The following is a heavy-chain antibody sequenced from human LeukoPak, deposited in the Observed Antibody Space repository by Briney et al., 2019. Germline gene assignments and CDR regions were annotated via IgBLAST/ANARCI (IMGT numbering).Heavy chain of an antibody. CDR3: ARHLSGITGYTYGRGIDY. CDR1: GFTFSSYL. V-gene: IGHV3-7*01. CDR2: IKKDGSEK. D-gene: IGHD5-18*01. Sequence: GGSLRLSCAASGFTFSSYLMSWVRQAPGKGLEWVANIKKDGSEKYYVDSVKGRFTISRDNAKKSLYLQMNSLRAEDTAVYYCARHLSGITGYTYGRGIDYWGQGTLLTVSS. J-gene: IGHJ4*02.